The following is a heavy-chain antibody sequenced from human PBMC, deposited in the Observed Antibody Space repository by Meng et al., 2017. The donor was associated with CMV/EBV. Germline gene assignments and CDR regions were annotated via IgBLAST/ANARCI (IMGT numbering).Heavy chain of an antibody. D-gene: IGHD3-22*01. J-gene: IGHJ4*02. CDR2: ISYDGSDK. Sequence: SGLCLSNEAFNWVRQAPGKGLEWLAVISYDGSDKYHADSVKGRFTISRDNSKKTLYLQMNSLRAADTAVYYCAIIYNFDSSGYDDFDHWGQGTLVTVSS. CDR1: GLCLSNEA. CDR3: AIIYNFDSSGYDDFDH. V-gene: IGHV3-30*03.